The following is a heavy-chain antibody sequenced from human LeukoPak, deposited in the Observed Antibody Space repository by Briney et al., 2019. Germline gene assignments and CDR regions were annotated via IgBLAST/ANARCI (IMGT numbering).Heavy chain of an antibody. V-gene: IGHV6-1*01. CDR3: ARSVPPDIAAAGRGGEFDP. D-gene: IGHD6-13*01. CDR1: GDSVSSNSAA. J-gene: IGHJ5*02. CDR2: TYYRSKWYN. Sequence: SQTLSLTCAISGDSVSSNSAAWNWIRQSPSRGLEWLGRTYYRSKWYNDYAVSVKSRITINPDTSKNQFSLQLNSVTPEDTAVYYCARSVPPDIAAAGRGGEFDPWGQGTLVTVSS.